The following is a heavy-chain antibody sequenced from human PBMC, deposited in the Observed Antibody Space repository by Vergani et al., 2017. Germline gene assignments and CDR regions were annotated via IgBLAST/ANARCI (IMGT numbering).Heavy chain of an antibody. V-gene: IGHV3-30*03. CDR1: GFTSSYYG. D-gene: IGHD1-1*01. J-gene: IGHJ1*01. CDR2: ISYDGTQK. Sequence: QVHLVESGAGVVQPGRSLRLSCVVSGFTSSYYGMHWVRQAPGKGLEWVAVISYDGTQKYFADSVKGRFTIPRDNSKSTLYLQMNSLRTEDTAVYYCATKSCGTPGCQIGYFREWGQGTLVTVSS. CDR3: ATKSCGTPGCQIGYFRE.